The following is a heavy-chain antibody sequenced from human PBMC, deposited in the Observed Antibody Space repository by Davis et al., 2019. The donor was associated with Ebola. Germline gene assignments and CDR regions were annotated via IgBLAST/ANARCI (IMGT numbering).Heavy chain of an antibody. CDR2: INAGNGNT. CDR3: ARGRAMVRGDHNDY. D-gene: IGHD3-10*01. J-gene: IGHJ4*02. CDR1: GYTFTSYA. V-gene: IGHV1-3*01. Sequence: AASVKVSCKASGYTFTSYAMHWVRQAPGQRLEWMGWINAGNGNTKYSQKFQGRVTMTTDTSTSTAYMELRSLRSDDTAVYYCARGRAMVRGDHNDYWGQGTLVTVSS.